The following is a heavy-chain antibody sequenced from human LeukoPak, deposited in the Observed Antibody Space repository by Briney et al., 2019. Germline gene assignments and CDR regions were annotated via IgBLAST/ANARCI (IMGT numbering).Heavy chain of an antibody. CDR1: GFTFSSHA. CDR3: AKSGVGASQNWFDP. V-gene: IGHV3-23*01. Sequence: GGSLRLSCAASGFTFSSHAMSWVRQAPGKGLEWVSAISGSGGSTYYADSVKGRFTISRDNSKNTLYLQMNSLRAEDTAVYYCAKSGVGASQNWFDPWGQGTLVTVSS. J-gene: IGHJ5*02. CDR2: ISGSGGST. D-gene: IGHD1-26*01.